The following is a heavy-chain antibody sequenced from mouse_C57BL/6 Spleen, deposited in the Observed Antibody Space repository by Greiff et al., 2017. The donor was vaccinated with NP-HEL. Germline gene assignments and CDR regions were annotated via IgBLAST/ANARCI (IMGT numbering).Heavy chain of an antibody. J-gene: IGHJ4*01. D-gene: IGHD1-1*01. V-gene: IGHV1-9*01. CDR1: GYTFTGYW. CDR3: ARGPLYGSSYYYAMDY. Sequence: VKLQQSGAELMKPGASVKLSCKATGYTFTGYWIEWVKQRPGHGLEWIGEILPGSGSTNYNEKFKGKATFTADTSSNTAYMQLSSLTTEDSAIYYCARGPLYGSSYYYAMDYWGQGTSVTVSS. CDR2: ILPGSGST.